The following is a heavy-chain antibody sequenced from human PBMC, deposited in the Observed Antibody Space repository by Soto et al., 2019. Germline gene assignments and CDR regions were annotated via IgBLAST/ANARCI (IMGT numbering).Heavy chain of an antibody. CDR1: GYTFGNYW. CDR3: ARTWVVHDAFDI. Sequence: PGESLKISCKASGYTFGNYWIGWVRQMPGKGLEWMGIISPGYSETRYSPSFQGLVTMSVDKSINTAYLQWSSLKASDTAMYYCARTWVVHDAFDIWGQGTMVTVSS. D-gene: IGHD2-15*01. CDR2: ISPGYSET. V-gene: IGHV5-51*01. J-gene: IGHJ3*02.